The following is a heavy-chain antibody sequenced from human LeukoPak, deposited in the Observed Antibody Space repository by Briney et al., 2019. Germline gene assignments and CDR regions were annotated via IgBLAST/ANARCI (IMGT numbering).Heavy chain of an antibody. CDR2: IYYSGST. Sequence: SETLSLTCTVSGGSISSSSYYWGWIRQPPGKGLEWIGSIYYSGSTYYNPSLKSRVTISVDTSKNQFSLKLSSVTAADTAVYYCAKEVAVAGILQNWFDPWGQGTLVTVSS. CDR3: AKEVAVAGILQNWFDP. CDR1: GGSISSSSYY. J-gene: IGHJ5*02. D-gene: IGHD6-19*01. V-gene: IGHV4-39*07.